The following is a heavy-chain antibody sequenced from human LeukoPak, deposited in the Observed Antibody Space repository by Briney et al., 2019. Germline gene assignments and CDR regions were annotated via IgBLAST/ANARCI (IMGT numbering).Heavy chain of an antibody. D-gene: IGHD2-15*01. CDR3: ARRSGGSCLDY. CDR2: GSYDGSNK. J-gene: IGHJ4*02. V-gene: IGHV3-30-3*01. Sequence: GGSLRLSCAASGVSFSSYAMHWVRMGPGPGLEWVGVGSYDGSNKYYEDRMKGRLPIPRDDSNDALLLQMNGLRGEDTAVYYCARRSGGSCLDYWRQATLLSV. CDR1: GVSFSSYA.